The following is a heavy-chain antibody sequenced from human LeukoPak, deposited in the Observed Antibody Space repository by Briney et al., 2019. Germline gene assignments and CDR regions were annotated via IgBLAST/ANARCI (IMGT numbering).Heavy chain of an antibody. CDR3: ARRPNYYDSSGYYYVAASDI. CDR2: IYYSGST. Sequence: PSETLSLTCTVSGGSISSSSYYWGWIRQPPGKGLEWIGSIYYSGSTYYNPSLKSRVTISVDTSKNQFSLKLSSVTAADTAVYYCARRPNYYDSSGYYYVAASDIWGQGTMVTVSS. V-gene: IGHV4-39*01. CDR1: GGSISSSSYY. D-gene: IGHD3-22*01. J-gene: IGHJ3*02.